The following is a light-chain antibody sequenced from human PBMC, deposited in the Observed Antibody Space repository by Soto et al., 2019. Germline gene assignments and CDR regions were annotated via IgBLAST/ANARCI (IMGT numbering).Light chain of an antibody. CDR1: AGDIGGWDY. Sequence: QSVLTQPPSASGSPGQSVTISCTGAAGDIGGWDYVSWYQQRPGKAPKLLIYEVSNRPSGVSNRFSGSKSGNTASLTISGLQTEDEADYYCCAYTSTSALYVFGTGTKLTVL. CDR3: CAYTSTSALYV. V-gene: IGLV2-14*01. J-gene: IGLJ1*01. CDR2: EVS.